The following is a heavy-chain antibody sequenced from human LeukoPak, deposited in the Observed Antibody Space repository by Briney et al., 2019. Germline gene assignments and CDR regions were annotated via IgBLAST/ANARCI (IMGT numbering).Heavy chain of an antibody. D-gene: IGHD2/OR15-2a*01. CDR2: IYGGGTT. CDR1: GFTVGTNY. Sequence: GGSLRLSCAASGFTVGTNYMSWVRQAPGEGLEWVAVIYGGGTTYYADSVKGRFTIFRHNSENTLYFQMNNLRAEDTAVYYCTGGMTTWLWGQGTLVTVSS. V-gene: IGHV3-53*04. CDR3: TGGMTTWL. J-gene: IGHJ4*02.